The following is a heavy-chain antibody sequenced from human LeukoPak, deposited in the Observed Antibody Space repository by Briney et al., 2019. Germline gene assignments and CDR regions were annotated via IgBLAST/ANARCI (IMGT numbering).Heavy chain of an antibody. CDR2: ISSSGSTI. CDR3: ARSYYGSGSYYKAPDY. D-gene: IGHD3-10*01. CDR1: GFTFSSYS. Sequence: GGSLRLSCAVSGFTFSSYSMNWVRQAPGKGLEWVSYISSSGSTIYYADSVKGRFTISRDNAKNSLYLQMNSLRAEDTAVYYCARSYYGSGSYYKAPDYWGQGTLVTVSS. J-gene: IGHJ4*02. V-gene: IGHV3-48*04.